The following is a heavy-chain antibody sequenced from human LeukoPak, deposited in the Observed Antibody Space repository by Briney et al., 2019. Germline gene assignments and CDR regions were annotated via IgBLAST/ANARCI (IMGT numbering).Heavy chain of an antibody. D-gene: IGHD6-19*01. J-gene: IGHJ3*02. CDR1: GGSISSYY. CDR2: MYYSGST. V-gene: IGHV4-59*01. Sequence: SETLSLTCTVSGGSISSYYWSWIRQPPGKGLEWIGYMYYSGSTNYNPSLKSRVTISVDTSKNQLSLKLSSVTAADTAVYYCARVRGSGWPDAFDIWGQGTMVTVSS. CDR3: ARVRGSGWPDAFDI.